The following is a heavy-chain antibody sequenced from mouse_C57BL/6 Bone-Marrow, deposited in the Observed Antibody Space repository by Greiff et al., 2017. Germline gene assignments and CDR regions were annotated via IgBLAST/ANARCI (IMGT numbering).Heavy chain of an antibody. CDR3: ARDGNHWYFDV. CDR2: IYPGSGNT. CDR1: GYSFTSYY. Sequence: VKLQESGPELVKPGASVKISCKASGYSFTSYYIHWVKQRPGQGLEWIGWIYPGSGNTKYNEKFKGKATLTADTSSSTAYMQLSSLTSEDSAVYYCARDGNHWYFDVWGTGTTVTVSS. V-gene: IGHV1-66*01. J-gene: IGHJ1*03. D-gene: IGHD2-1*01.